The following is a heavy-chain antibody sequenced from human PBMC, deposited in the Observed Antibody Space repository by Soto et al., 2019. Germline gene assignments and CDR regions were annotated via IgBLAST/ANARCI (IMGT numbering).Heavy chain of an antibody. D-gene: IGHD5-18*01. CDR3: ARSFGYSYPRQEDY. CDR1: GFTFSSYA. V-gene: IGHV3-30-3*01. Sequence: VQLVESGGGVVQPGRSLRLSCAASGFTFSSYAMHWVRQAPGKGLEWVAVISYDGSNKYYADSVKGRFTISRDNSKNTLYLQMNSLRAEDTAVYYCARSFGYSYPRQEDYWGQGTLVTVSS. CDR2: ISYDGSNK. J-gene: IGHJ4*02.